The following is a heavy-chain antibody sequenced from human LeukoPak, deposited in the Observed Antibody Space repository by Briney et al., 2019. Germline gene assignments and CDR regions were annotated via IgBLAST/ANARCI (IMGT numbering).Heavy chain of an antibody. CDR2: ISAGGGSP. J-gene: IGHJ5*02. CDR3: ARGGGLLWLGEFPNCFDT. V-gene: IGHV3-23*01. CDR1: GSTFSSYA. Sequence: GGSLRLSCAASGSTFSSYAMSWARQAPGKGLEYVSTISAGGGSPFYADSMKGRSTISRDNSRSTVYLQMNSLRVEDTAVYYCARGGGLLWLGEFPNCFDTWGQGTLVTVSS. D-gene: IGHD3-10*01.